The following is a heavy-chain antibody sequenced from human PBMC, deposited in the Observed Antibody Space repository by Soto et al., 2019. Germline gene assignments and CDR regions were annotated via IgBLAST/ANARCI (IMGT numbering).Heavy chain of an antibody. CDR2: INHSGST. Sequence: SETLSLTCAVYGGSFSGYYWSWIRQPPGKGLEWIGEINHSGSTNYNPSLKSRVTISVDTSKNQFSLKLSSVTAADTAVYYCARGIITMVRGVIIGWFDPWGQGTPVTVSS. CDR3: ARGIITMVRGVIIGWFDP. CDR1: GGSFSGYY. V-gene: IGHV4-34*01. J-gene: IGHJ5*02. D-gene: IGHD3-10*01.